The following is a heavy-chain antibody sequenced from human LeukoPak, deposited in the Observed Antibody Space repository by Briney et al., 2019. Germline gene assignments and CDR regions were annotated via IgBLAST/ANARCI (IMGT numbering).Heavy chain of an antibody. CDR2: ISGSGGST. CDR1: GFTFSSYG. V-gene: IGHV3-23*01. Sequence: GGTLRLSCAASGFTFSSYGMSWVRQAPGKGLEWVSAISGSGGSTYYADSVKGRFTISRDNSKNTLYLEMNSLRAEDTAVYYCAKDIGSYYDYWGQGTLVTVSS. CDR3: AKDIGSYYDY. D-gene: IGHD3-10*01. J-gene: IGHJ4*02.